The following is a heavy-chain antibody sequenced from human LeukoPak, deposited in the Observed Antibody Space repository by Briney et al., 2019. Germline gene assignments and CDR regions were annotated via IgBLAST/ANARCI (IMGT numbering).Heavy chain of an antibody. CDR3: AKTNQHRFDP. CDR2: ISGSGGST. D-gene: IGHD1-14*01. Sequence: GKGLEWVSAISGSGGSTYYADSVKGRFTISRDNSKNTLYLQMNSLRAEDTAVYYCAKTNQHRFDPWGQGTLVTVSS. V-gene: IGHV3-23*01. J-gene: IGHJ5*02.